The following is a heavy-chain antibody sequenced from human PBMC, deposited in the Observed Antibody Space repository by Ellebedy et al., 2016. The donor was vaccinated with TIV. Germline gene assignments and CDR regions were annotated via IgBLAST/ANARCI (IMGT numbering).Heavy chain of an antibody. Sequence: GGSLRLSXAASGFTFSSYWMSWVRQAPGKGLEWVANIKQDGSEKYYVDSVKGRFTISRDNAKNSLYLQMNSLRAEDTAVYYCARTQYDILTGYYEIYFDYWGQGTLVTVSS. CDR3: ARTQYDILTGYYEIYFDY. CDR1: GFTFSSYW. CDR2: IKQDGSEK. J-gene: IGHJ4*02. D-gene: IGHD3-9*01. V-gene: IGHV3-7*04.